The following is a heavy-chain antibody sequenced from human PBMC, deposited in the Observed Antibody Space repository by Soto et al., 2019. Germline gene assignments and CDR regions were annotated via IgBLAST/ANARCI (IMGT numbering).Heavy chain of an antibody. CDR1: GFTFSSYA. Sequence: GGSLRLSCAASGFTFSSYAMNWVRQAPGKGLEWVSGIRGFSPYTFYAESVKGRFTISRDNAKNSLYLQMNSLGVEDTAVYYCARDRGYDAHDYYYNAMDVWGQGTTVTVSS. CDR3: ARDRGYDAHDYYYNAMDV. V-gene: IGHV3-21*01. J-gene: IGHJ6*02. D-gene: IGHD2-15*01. CDR2: IRGFSPYT.